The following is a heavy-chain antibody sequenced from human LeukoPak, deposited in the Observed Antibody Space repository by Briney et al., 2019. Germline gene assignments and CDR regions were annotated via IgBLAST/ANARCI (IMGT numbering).Heavy chain of an antibody. D-gene: IGHD6-19*01. J-gene: IGHJ4*02. CDR2: IGIRGDT. CDR3: ARGGIQVSGIDEFDY. V-gene: IGHV3-13*01. CDR1: GFTFIDYD. Sequence: GGSLRLSCAASGFTFIDYDMHWVRQVLGKGLEWVSAIGIRGDTHYSGYVEGRFTISRENAESSLYLQMNSLRAEDTAVYYCARGGIQVSGIDEFDYWGQGTLVTVSS.